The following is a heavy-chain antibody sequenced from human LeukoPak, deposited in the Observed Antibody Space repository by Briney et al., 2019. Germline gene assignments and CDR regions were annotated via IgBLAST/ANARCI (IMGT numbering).Heavy chain of an antibody. CDR3: ARTYRSSPFDY. CDR1: GGSFSGYY. V-gene: IGHV4-34*01. Sequence: PSETLSLTCAVYGGSFSGYYWSWIRQPPGKGLEWIGEINHSGSTNYNPSLKSRVTISVDTSKNQFSLKLSSVTAADTAVYYCARTYRSSPFDYWGQGTLVTVSS. J-gene: IGHJ4*02. CDR2: INHSGST. D-gene: IGHD6-6*01.